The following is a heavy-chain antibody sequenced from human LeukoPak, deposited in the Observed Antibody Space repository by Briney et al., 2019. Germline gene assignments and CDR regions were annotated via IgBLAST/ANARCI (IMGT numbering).Heavy chain of an antibody. D-gene: IGHD3-10*01. CDR2: INPDSGGT. Sequence: ASVKVSCKASGYTFTGYYMHWVRQAPGQGLEWMGWINPDSGGTNYAQKFQGRVTMTRDTSISTAYMELSRLRSDDTAVYYCARDPRGWFGEFLFDYWGQGTLVTVSS. V-gene: IGHV1-2*02. CDR3: ARDPRGWFGEFLFDY. J-gene: IGHJ4*02. CDR1: GYTFTGYY.